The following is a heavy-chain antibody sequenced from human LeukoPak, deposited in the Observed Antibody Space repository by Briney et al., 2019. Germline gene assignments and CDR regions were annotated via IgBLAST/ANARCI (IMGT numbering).Heavy chain of an antibody. CDR1: GFTFSSYS. J-gene: IGHJ5*02. CDR2: IYSGGST. D-gene: IGHD6-13*01. CDR3: ARESLVQQNLFDP. V-gene: IGHV3-66*01. Sequence: GGSLRLSCAASGFTFSSYSMNWVRQAPGKGLEWVSVIYSGGSTYYADSVKGRFTISRDNSKNTLYLQMNSLRAEDTAVYYCARESLVQQNLFDPWGQGTLVTVSS.